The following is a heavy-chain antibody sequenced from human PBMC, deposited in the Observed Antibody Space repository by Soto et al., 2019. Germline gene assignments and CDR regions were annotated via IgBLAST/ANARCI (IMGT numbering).Heavy chain of an antibody. CDR1: GGTFSSYA. CDR3: ARDPAPYSRVIMMYAIPGDSYGMDV. D-gene: IGHD2-8*01. Sequence: SVKVSCKASGGTFSSYAISWVRQAPGQGLEWMGGIIPIFGTANYAQKFQGRVTITADASTSTAYMEMSSLRSEDTAVYYCARDPAPYSRVIMMYAIPGDSYGMDVWGQGTTVTVSS. CDR2: IIPIFGTA. V-gene: IGHV1-69*13. J-gene: IGHJ6*02.